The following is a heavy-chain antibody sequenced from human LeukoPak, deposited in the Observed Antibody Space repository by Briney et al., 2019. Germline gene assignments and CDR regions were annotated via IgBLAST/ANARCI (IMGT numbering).Heavy chain of an antibody. Sequence: GGSLRLSCAASGLAFSDYWMSWVRQAPGKGLEWVANIKPDGGHQDYVDSVKGRFTISRDNAKNSLYLQMNSLRAEDTAIYYCAKGAYDYIEIAYFDSWGQGALVTVSS. V-gene: IGHV3-7*03. CDR2: IKPDGGHQ. CDR1: GLAFSDYW. J-gene: IGHJ4*02. CDR3: AKGAYDYIEIAYFDS. D-gene: IGHD5-12*01.